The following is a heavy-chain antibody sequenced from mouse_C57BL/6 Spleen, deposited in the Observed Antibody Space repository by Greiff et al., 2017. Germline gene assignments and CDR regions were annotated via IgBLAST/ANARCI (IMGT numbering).Heavy chain of an antibody. D-gene: IGHD2-1*01. CDR1: GYTFTSYW. J-gene: IGHJ2*01. V-gene: IGHV1-50*01. Sequence: QVQLKQPGAELVKPGASVKLSCKASGYTFTSYWMQWVKQRPGQGLEWIGEIDPSDSYTNYNQKFKGKATLTVDTSSSTAYMQLSSLTSEDSAVYYCARKGIYYGNPYWGQGTTLTVSS. CDR2: IDPSDSYT. CDR3: ARKGIYYGNPY.